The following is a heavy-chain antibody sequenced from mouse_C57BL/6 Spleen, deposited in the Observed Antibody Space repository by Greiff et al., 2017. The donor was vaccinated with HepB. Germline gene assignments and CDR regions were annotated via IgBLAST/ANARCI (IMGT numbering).Heavy chain of an antibody. J-gene: IGHJ2*01. Sequence: EVQLVESGGDLVKPGGSLKLSCAASGFTFSSYGMSWVRQTPDKRLEWVATISSGGSYTYYPDSVKGRFTISRDNAKNTLYLQMSSLKSEDTAMYYCARQGYSIFDYWGQGTTLTVSS. CDR2: ISSGGSYT. CDR1: GFTFSSYG. D-gene: IGHD2-5*01. CDR3: ARQGYSIFDY. V-gene: IGHV5-6*01.